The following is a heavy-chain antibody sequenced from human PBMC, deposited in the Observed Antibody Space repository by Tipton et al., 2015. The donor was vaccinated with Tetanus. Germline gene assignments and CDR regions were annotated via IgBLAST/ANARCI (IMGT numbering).Heavy chain of an antibody. J-gene: IGHJ6*02. CDR1: GGSFSGYY. CDR2: INHSGST. D-gene: IGHD2-15*01. Sequence: LRLSCAVYGGSFSGYYWSWIRQPPGKGLEWIGEINHSGSTNYNPSLKSRVTISVDPSKNQFSLKLSSVTAADTAVYYCACLPVGGRYYYYGMDVWGQGTTVTVSS. V-gene: IGHV4-34*01. CDR3: ACLPVGGRYYYYGMDV.